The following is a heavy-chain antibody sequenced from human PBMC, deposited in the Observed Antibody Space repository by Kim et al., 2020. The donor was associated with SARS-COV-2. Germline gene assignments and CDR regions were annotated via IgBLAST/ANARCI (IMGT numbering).Heavy chain of an antibody. Sequence: SETLSLTCTVSGYSISSGYYWGWIRQPPGKGLEWIGSIYHSGSTYYNPSLKSRVTISVDTSKNQFSLKLSSVTAADTAVYYCARDYYDSSGYYQYFDYWGQGTLVTVSS. J-gene: IGHJ4*02. D-gene: IGHD3-22*01. CDR1: GYSISSGYY. CDR2: IYHSGST. CDR3: ARDYYDSSGYYQYFDY. V-gene: IGHV4-38-2*02.